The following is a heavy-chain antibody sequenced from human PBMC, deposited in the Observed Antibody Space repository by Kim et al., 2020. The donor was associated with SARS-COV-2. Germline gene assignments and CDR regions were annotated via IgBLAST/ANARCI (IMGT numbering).Heavy chain of an antibody. Sequence: YYADSMKGRFTIARDNSKNTLYVHMNSLRAEDTAIYYCAQQWLVLGAFDYWGQGTLVTVSS. CDR3: AQQWLVLGAFDY. V-gene: IGHV3-23*05. J-gene: IGHJ4*02. D-gene: IGHD6-19*01.